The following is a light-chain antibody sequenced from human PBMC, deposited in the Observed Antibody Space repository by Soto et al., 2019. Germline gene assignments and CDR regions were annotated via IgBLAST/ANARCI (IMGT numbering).Light chain of an antibody. J-gene: IGKJ4*02. CDR2: AAS. V-gene: IGKV1-27*01. CDR1: QGISNY. CDR3: QKYNSAPLT. Sequence: DIQMTQSPSSLSASVGDRVTITCRASQGISNYLAWYQQKPGKVPKLLIYAASTLQSGVPSRFSGSGSGTDFTRTISSLQPEDVATYYCQKYNSAPLTGGGGTKVEIK.